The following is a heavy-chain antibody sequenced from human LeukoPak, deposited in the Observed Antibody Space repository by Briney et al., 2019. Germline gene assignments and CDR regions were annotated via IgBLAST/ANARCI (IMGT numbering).Heavy chain of an antibody. CDR1: GGSISSYY. V-gene: IGHV4-59*01. D-gene: IGHD2-15*01. CDR2: IYFSGST. J-gene: IGHJ4*02. Sequence: SETLSLTCTVSGGSISSYYWSWIRQPPGKGLEWIGYIYFSGSTNYDPSLKSRVTISVDTSKNQFSLKLSSVTAADTAVYYCARGVVAAPQTFDYWGQGTLVTVSS. CDR3: ARGVVAAPQTFDY.